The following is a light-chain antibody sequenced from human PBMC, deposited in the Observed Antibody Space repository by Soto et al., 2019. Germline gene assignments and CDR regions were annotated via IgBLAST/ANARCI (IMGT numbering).Light chain of an antibody. CDR1: QSVSSN. V-gene: IGKV3-15*01. Sequence: EIVMTQSPATLSVSPGERATLSCRASQSVSSNLAWYQQKPGQAPRLLIYGASTRATGVPARFRGSGSGTEFTLTISSLQSEDFAVYHCQQYNNWPPSTFGQGTKVDIK. J-gene: IGKJ1*01. CDR2: GAS. CDR3: QQYNNWPPST.